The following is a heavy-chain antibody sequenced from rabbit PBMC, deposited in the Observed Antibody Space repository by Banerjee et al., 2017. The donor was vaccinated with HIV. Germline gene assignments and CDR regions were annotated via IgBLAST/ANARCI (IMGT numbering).Heavy chain of an antibody. J-gene: IGHJ2*01. Sequence: QSLEESGGDLVKPGASLTLTCTASGFSLSNNYVMCWVRQAPGKGLEWIGCIVTGDGSTYYASWAKGRFTISKTSSTTVTLQMTSLTAADTATYFCARFNAGYAGYGYIWGPGTLVTVS. V-gene: IGHV1S40*01. CDR1: GFSLSNNYV. CDR3: ARFNAGYAGYGYI. D-gene: IGHD7-1*01. CDR2: IVTGDGST.